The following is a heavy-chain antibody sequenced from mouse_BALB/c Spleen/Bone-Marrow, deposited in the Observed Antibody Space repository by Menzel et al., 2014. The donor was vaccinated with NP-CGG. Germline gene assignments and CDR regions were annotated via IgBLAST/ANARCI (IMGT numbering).Heavy chain of an antibody. Sequence: EVQLVESGGDLVKPGGSLKLSCAASGFTFSNYGMSWVRQTPDKRLEWVATISSGGSYTYYPDSVKGRFTISRDNAKNTLYLQMSSLKSEDTAMYYCARRDEGPMDYWGQGTSVTVSS. J-gene: IGHJ4*01. CDR1: GFTFSNYG. CDR3: ARRDEGPMDY. V-gene: IGHV5-6*01. CDR2: ISSGGSYT.